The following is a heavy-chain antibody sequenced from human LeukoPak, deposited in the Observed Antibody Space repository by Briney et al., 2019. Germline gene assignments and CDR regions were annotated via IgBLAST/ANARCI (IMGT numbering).Heavy chain of an antibody. Sequence: GESLKISCKASGYTFSDYWIGWVRHMPGKGLEWMTIIYPVDSETRYSPSLQGQVTISADKSINTAYLQWSSLKASDRGMYYCARQRGYRMTKDGFDVWGQGTMVTVSS. D-gene: IGHD2-2*03. CDR2: IYPVDSET. J-gene: IGHJ3*01. CDR1: GYTFSDYW. CDR3: ARQRGYRMTKDGFDV. V-gene: IGHV5-51*01.